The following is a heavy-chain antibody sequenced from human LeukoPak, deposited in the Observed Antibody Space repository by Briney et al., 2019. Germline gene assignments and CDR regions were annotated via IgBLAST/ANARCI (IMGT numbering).Heavy chain of an antibody. V-gene: IGHV1-69*04. CDR3: ARDEFSHSTGGASTLFDY. D-gene: IGHD4-11*01. CDR2: IIPILGIA. CDR1: GGTFSSYA. J-gene: IGHJ4*02. Sequence: SVKVSCKASGGTFSSYAISWVRQAPGQGLEWMGRIIPILGIANYAQKFQGRVTITADKSTSTAYMELSSLRSEDTAVYYCARDEFSHSTGGASTLFDYWGQGTLVTVSS.